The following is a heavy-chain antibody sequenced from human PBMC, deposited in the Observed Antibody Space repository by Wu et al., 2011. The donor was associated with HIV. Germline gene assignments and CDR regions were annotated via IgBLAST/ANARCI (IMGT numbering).Heavy chain of an antibody. CDR2: IIPIFGTA. CDR1: GDTFNSYA. D-gene: IGHD3-22*01. Sequence: QVQLVQSGAEVKKPGSXVKVSCKASGDTFNSYAISWVRQAPGQGLEWMGRIIPIFGTANYAQKFQGRVTIIADRSTTTVYMELSSLGSEDTAVYYCARSRYDSSAYNGNGYFDLWGRGTLVTVSS. CDR3: ARSRYDSSAYNGNGYFDL. J-gene: IGHJ2*01. V-gene: IGHV1-69*14.